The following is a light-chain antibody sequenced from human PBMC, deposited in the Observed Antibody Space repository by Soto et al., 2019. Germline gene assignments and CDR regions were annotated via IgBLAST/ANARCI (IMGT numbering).Light chain of an antibody. CDR1: SSDVGGYNY. J-gene: IGLJ1*01. CDR2: DVS. CDR3: SSYTSSLYV. V-gene: IGLV2-14*01. Sequence: QSVLTQPASVSGFPGQSITISCTGTSSDVGGYNYVSWYQQHPGKAPKLMIYDVSNRPSGVSNRFSGSKSGNTASLTISGLQAEDEADYYCSSYTSSLYVFGTGTKVTVL.